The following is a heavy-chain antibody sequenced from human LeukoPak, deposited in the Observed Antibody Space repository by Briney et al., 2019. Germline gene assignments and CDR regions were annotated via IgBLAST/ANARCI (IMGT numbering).Heavy chain of an antibody. D-gene: IGHD2-2*01. CDR1: GGSISSGGYY. CDR3: AKGYCSSTSCRPSYYYYYGMDV. CDR2: IYYSGST. J-gene: IGHJ6*02. V-gene: IGHV4-31*03. Sequence: SETLSLTCTVSGGSISSGGYYWSWIRQHPGTGLEWIGYIYYSGSTYYNPSLKSRVTISVNTSKNQFSLKLSSVTAADTAVYYCAKGYCSSTSCRPSYYYYYGMDVWGQGTTVTVSS.